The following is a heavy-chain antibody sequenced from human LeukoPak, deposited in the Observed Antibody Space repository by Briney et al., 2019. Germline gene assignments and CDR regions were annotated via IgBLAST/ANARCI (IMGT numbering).Heavy chain of an antibody. CDR3: ARGGQWLVYFDY. Sequence: PSETLSLTCTVSGGSISSYYWSWIRQPPGKGLEWIGYIYYSGSTNYNPSLKSRVTISVDTSKNQFSLKLSSVTAADTAVYYCARGGQWLVYFDYWGQGTLVTVSS. J-gene: IGHJ4*02. D-gene: IGHD6-19*01. CDR2: IYYSGST. V-gene: IGHV4-59*12. CDR1: GGSISSYY.